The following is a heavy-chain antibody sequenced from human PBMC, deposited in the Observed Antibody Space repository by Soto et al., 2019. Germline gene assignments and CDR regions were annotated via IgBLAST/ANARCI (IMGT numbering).Heavy chain of an antibody. Sequence: QVQLVQSGAEVKKPGASVKVSCKASGYTFTNYYIHWVRQAPGQGLEWMGIINPTSGSTNYAQKFQGRVTLTYDTSTTTVYMELSGLRSEDTAVWYCARDLAACDHWGQGTLVTVSS. D-gene: IGHD6-13*01. CDR2: INPTSGST. CDR1: GYTFTNYY. CDR3: ARDLAACDH. V-gene: IGHV1-46*01. J-gene: IGHJ4*02.